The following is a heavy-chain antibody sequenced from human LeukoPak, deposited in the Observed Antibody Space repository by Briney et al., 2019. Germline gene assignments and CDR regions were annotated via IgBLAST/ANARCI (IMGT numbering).Heavy chain of an antibody. CDR3: ASHKRHYGDYVNY. CDR1: GFPFSSFA. V-gene: IGHV3-30-3*01. J-gene: IGHJ4*02. CDR2: ISYDGSDK. Sequence: GSLRLSCAASGFPFSSFAIHWVRQAPGKGLEWVTFISYDGSDKDYADSVKGRFTISRDNSKNTLYLQMNSLRAEDTAVYYCASHKRHYGDYVNYWGQGTLVTVSS. D-gene: IGHD4-17*01.